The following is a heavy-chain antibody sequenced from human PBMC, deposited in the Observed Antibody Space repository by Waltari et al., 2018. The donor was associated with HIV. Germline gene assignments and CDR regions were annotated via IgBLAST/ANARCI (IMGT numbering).Heavy chain of an antibody. CDR1: GGSISSYY. Sequence: QVQLQESGPGLVKPSETLSLTCTVSGGSISSYYWSWIRQPPGKGLEWIGYIYYSGSTNYNPSLKGRVTISVATSKNQFSLKLSSVTAADTAVYYCACGYDYVWGSYRRGWFDPCGQGTLVTVSS. J-gene: IGHJ5*02. CDR2: IYYSGST. D-gene: IGHD3-16*02. V-gene: IGHV4-59*01. CDR3: ACGYDYVWGSYRRGWFDP.